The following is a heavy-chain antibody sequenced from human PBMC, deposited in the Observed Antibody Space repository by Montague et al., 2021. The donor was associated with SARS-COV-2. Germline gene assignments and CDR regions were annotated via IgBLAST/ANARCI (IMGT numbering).Heavy chain of an antibody. CDR1: GFSFSSHV. CDR2: VSGSANEI. CDR3: ARDSRIVGATGGMDV. J-gene: IGHJ6*02. Sequence: SLRLSCAASGFSFSSHVMTWFRQAPGKGLEWVSGVSGSANEIYYADSVRGRFTISRDNSKNTLYLQMESLRGEDTALYYCARDSRIVGATGGMDVWGQGTTVIVSS. D-gene: IGHD1-26*01. V-gene: IGHV3-23*01.